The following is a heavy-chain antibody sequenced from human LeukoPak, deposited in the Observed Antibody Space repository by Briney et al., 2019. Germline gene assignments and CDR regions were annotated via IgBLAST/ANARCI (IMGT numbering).Heavy chain of an antibody. CDR3: ARERGRWDFDY. V-gene: IGHV4-34*01. D-gene: IGHD1-26*01. CDR2: INHSGST. J-gene: IGHJ4*02. Sequence: PSETLSLTCAVYGGSFSGYYWSWIRQPPGKGLEWIGEINHSGSTNYNPSLKSRVTISVDTSKNQFSQKLSSVTAADTAVYYCARERGRWDFDYWGQGTLVTVSS. CDR1: GGSFSGYY.